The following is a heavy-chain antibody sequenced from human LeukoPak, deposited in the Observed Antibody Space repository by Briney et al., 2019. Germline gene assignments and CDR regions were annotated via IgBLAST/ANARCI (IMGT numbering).Heavy chain of an antibody. CDR3: ARPKPLGVGAENFDY. CDR2: IHPNSGGT. D-gene: IGHD1-26*01. Sequence: ASVKVSCKSSRYTLTGYYMHCVRQAPGQGLEGMGRIHPNSGGTNYAPKFQGRVNITRDTSISTAYMELSRLRSDDTAVYYCARPKPLGVGAENFDYWGQGTLVTVSS. V-gene: IGHV1-2*06. J-gene: IGHJ4*02. CDR1: RYTLTGYY.